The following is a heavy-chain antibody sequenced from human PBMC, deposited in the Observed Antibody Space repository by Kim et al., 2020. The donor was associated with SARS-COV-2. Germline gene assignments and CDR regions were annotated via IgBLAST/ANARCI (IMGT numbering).Heavy chain of an antibody. D-gene: IGHD6-13*01. CDR1: GGSISSGGYY. CDR3: ARENGSSWYGIDY. J-gene: IGHJ4*02. CDR2: IYYSGST. Sequence: SETLSLTCTVSGGSISSGGYYWSWIRQHPGKGLEWIGYIYYSGSTYYNPSLKSRVTISVDTSKNQFSLKLSSVTAADTAVYYCARENGSSWYGIDYWGQGTLVTVSS. V-gene: IGHV4-31*03.